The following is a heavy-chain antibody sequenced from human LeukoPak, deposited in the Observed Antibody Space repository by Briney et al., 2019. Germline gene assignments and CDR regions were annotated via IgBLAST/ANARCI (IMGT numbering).Heavy chain of an antibody. CDR3: ARRLRFFLHWFDP. Sequence: PSETLSLTCTVSAGSISSSSDYWGWIRQPPGGGLEWIGTIYNTGDTYYNPSLKSRVTISVDTSTNQFSLKLSSVAPADTAVYYCARRLRFFLHWFDPWGEGTLVTVSS. J-gene: IGHJ5*02. D-gene: IGHD3-3*01. CDR2: IYNTGDT. CDR1: AGSISSSSDY. V-gene: IGHV4-39*01.